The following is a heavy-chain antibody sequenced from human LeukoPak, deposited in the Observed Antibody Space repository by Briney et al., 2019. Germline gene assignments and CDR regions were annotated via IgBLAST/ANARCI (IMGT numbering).Heavy chain of an antibody. CDR2: IIPIFGTA. J-gene: IGHJ4*02. Sequence: SVKVSCKASGGTFSSYTISWVRQAPGQGLEWMGGIIPIFGTANYAQEFRGRVTITADKSTSAAYMELSSLRSEDTAVYYCAGTPTRDCSSTSCYQFDYWGQGTLVTVSS. V-gene: IGHV1-69*06. D-gene: IGHD2-2*01. CDR3: AGTPTRDCSSTSCYQFDY. CDR1: GGTFSSYT.